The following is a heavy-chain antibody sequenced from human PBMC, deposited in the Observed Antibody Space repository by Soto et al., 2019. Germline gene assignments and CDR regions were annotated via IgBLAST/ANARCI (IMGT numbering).Heavy chain of an antibody. Sequence: QVQLVESGGGVVQPGRSLRLSCAASGFTFSSYGMHWVRQAPGKGLEWVAVISYDGSNKYYADSVKGRFTISRDNCKNTLYRQMNSLRAEDTAVYYCAKASGDWYEYFQHWGQGTLVTVSS. CDR2: ISYDGSNK. D-gene: IGHD3-9*01. CDR3: AKASGDWYEYFQH. J-gene: IGHJ1*01. CDR1: GFTFSSYG. V-gene: IGHV3-30*18.